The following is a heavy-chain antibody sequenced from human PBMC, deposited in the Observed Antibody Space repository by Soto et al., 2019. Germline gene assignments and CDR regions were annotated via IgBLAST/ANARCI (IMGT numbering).Heavy chain of an antibody. V-gene: IGHV3-23*01. CDR2: ISGSAGST. Sequence: EVQLLESGGGLVQPGGSLRLSCAASGFTFSSYALIWVRQAPGKGLEWVSAISGSAGSTYYADSVKGRFAISRHSSKNTLYLQMNSLRAEDTAVYYCAKVRPPCAARCYYYAMDVWGQGTTVTVSS. J-gene: IGHJ6*02. D-gene: IGHD3-10*01. CDR1: GFTFSSYA. CDR3: AKVRPPCAARCYYYAMDV.